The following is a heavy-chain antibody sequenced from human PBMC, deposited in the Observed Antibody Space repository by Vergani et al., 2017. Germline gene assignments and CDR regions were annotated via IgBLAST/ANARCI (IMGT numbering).Heavy chain of an antibody. CDR2: ISSSSSYI. CDR1: GFTFSSYS. CDR3: ARDRQQLVPPPYLFDY. D-gene: IGHD6-13*01. Sequence: EVQLVESGGGLVKPGGSLRLSCAASGFTFSSYSMNWVRQAPGKGLEWVSSISSSSSYIYYADSVKGRFTISRDNAKNSLYLQMNSLRAEDTAVYYCARDRQQLVPPPYLFDYGGQGTLVTVSS. J-gene: IGHJ4*02. V-gene: IGHV3-21*01.